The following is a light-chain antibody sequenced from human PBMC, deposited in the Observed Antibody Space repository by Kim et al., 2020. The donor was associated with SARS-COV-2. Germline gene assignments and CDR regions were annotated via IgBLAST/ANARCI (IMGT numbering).Light chain of an antibody. Sequence: VSPGERVPLSCRASQSVSSKLAWYRQKPGQAPRLLIYGASSMATGVPARFGGSGSGTEFTLTISSLQSEDFAVYFCQQYSSWPLTFGGGTKVDIK. V-gene: IGKV3-15*01. CDR1: QSVSSK. CDR3: QQYSSWPLT. CDR2: GAS. J-gene: IGKJ4*01.